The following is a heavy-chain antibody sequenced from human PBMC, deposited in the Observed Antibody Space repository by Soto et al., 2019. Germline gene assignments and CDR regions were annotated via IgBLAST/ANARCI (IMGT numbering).Heavy chain of an antibody. D-gene: IGHD6-19*01. V-gene: IGHV1-69*13. Sequence: SVKVSCKASGGTFSSYAISWVRQAPGQGLEWMGGIIPIFGTANYAQKFQGRVTITADESTSTAYMELSSLRSEDTAVYYCARFGSSGSYDAFDIWGQWTVVTVSS. CDR3: ARFGSSGSYDAFDI. CDR2: IIPIFGTA. J-gene: IGHJ3*02. CDR1: GGTFSSYA.